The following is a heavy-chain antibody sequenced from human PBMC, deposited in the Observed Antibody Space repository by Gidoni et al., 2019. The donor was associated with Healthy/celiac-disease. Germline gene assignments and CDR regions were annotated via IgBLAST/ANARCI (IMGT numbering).Heavy chain of an antibody. CDR2: TYYRSKWYN. D-gene: IGHD3-22*01. CDR1: GDSVPSNSAA. CDR3: ARVNYDSSGAEADAFDI. Sequence: QVQLQQSGTGLVKPSQTLSLTCAISGDSVPSNSAAWNWIRQSPSRGLEWLGRTYYRSKWYNDYAVSVKSRIPINPDTSKNQFSLQLNSVTPEDTAVYYCARVNYDSSGAEADAFDIWGQGTMVTVSS. V-gene: IGHV6-1*01. J-gene: IGHJ3*02.